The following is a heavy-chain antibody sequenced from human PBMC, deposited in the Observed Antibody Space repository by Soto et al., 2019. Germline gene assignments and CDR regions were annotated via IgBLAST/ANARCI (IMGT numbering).Heavy chain of an antibody. Sequence: PGGSLRLSCAASGFTFNDYTMHWVRQAPGKGLEWVSLISWDGGITYYADSVRGRFTISRDNSKNSLHLQMYSLRTEDTALYYCARANSGHPNSYHGMDVWGQGTTVTVSS. CDR1: GFTFNDYT. CDR2: ISWDGGIT. CDR3: ARANSGHPNSYHGMDV. V-gene: IGHV3-43*01. J-gene: IGHJ6*02. D-gene: IGHD5-12*01.